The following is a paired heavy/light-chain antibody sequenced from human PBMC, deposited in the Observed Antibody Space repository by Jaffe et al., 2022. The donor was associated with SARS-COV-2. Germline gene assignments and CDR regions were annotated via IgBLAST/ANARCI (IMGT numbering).Light chain of an antibody. CDR1: QSVSSNS. Sequence: EIVLTQSPGTLSLSPGERATLSCRASQSVSSNSLAWYQQRPGQAPRLLIYGASSRATGIPDRFSGGGSGTDFTLTISRLESEDFAMYYCQQYGRSPLTFGQGTKLDIK. CDR2: GAS. V-gene: IGKV3-20*01. J-gene: IGKJ2*01. CDR3: QQYGRSPLT.
Heavy chain of an antibody. CDR2: ITGSGGGT. CDR1: GFTFSACA. Sequence: EVQLLESGGGLVQPGGSLRLSCAASGFTFSACAMSWVRQAPGKGLEWVSSITGSGGGTYYADSVKGRFTLSRDNSKNTLFLQLNSLRAEDTAVYYCAKNSGYDYYYGLDVWGQGTTVSVSS. D-gene: IGHD2-15*01. V-gene: IGHV3-23*01. J-gene: IGHJ6*02. CDR3: AKNSGYDYYYGLDV.